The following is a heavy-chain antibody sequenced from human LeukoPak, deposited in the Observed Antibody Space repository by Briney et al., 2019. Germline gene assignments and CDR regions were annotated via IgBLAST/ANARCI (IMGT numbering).Heavy chain of an antibody. J-gene: IGHJ3*01. CDR1: GYTFSNYA. Sequence: ASVKVSCKASGYTFSNYAIRWVRQAPGQGLEWMGWIGAYNGNPDYTQRLQGRVTMTTDTSTSTAYMELRSLKSGDTAVYYCAREDPGGAFDVWGRGTIVTVS. V-gene: IGHV1-18*01. CDR3: AREDPGGAFDV. D-gene: IGHD3-16*01. CDR2: IGAYNGNP.